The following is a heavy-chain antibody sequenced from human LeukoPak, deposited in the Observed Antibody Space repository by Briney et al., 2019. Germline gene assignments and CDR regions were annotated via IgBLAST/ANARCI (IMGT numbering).Heavy chain of an antibody. CDR1: GFTFSSYA. Sequence: GGSLRLSCAASGFTFSSYAMSWVRQAPGKGLEWVSTISGSGGSTYYPDSVKGRFTISRDNSKNTLYLQMNSLRAGDTAVYYCAKFGPVVTTGYWGQGTLVTVSS. J-gene: IGHJ4*02. CDR2: ISGSGGST. D-gene: IGHD3-10*01. V-gene: IGHV3-23*01. CDR3: AKFGPVVTTGY.